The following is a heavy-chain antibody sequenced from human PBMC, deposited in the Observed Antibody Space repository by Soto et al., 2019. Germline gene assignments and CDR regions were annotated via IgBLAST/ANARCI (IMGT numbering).Heavy chain of an antibody. CDR1: GLTFGSRA. V-gene: IGHV3-23*01. J-gene: IGHJ4*02. CDR2: ITDTGGDA. CDR3: ARGSTDSYPGSRIFDF. Sequence: GGSLRLSCVASGLTFGSRAMSWVRQAPGEGLQWVSTITDTGGDAKYADSVRGRFVISRDNSKKTLYLQMTSLTAEDSAMYFCARGSTDSYPGSRIFDFWGRGTLVTVS. D-gene: IGHD3-10*01.